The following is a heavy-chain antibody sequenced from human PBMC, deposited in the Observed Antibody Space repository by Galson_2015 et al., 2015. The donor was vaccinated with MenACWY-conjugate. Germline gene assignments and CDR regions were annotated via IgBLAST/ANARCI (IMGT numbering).Heavy chain of an antibody. D-gene: IGHD3-10*01. J-gene: IGHJ4*02. V-gene: IGHV3-66*02. CDR2: IYSGGST. CDR3: ARDSTTDYGSSSY. CDR1: GFTVSSNY. Sequence: SLRLSCAASGFTVSSNYMSWVRQAPGKGLEWVSVIYSGGSTYYADSVKGRFTISRDNSKNTLYLQMNSLRAEDTAVYYCARDSTTDYGSSSYWGQGTLVTVSS.